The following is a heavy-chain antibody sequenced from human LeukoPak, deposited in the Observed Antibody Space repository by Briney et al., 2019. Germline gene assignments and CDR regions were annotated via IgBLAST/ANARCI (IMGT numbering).Heavy chain of an antibody. J-gene: IGHJ4*02. CDR3: ARGGKDSSSSDFDY. CDR1: GYSISSGHY. D-gene: IGHD6-6*01. CDR2: MYHSGST. V-gene: IGHV4-38-2*02. Sequence: PSETLSLTCTVSGYSISSGHYWGWIRQPPGKGLEWIGSMYHSGSTYYNPPLKSRVTISEDTSKNQFSLKLSSVTAADTAVYYCARGGKDSSSSDFDYWGQGTLVTVSS.